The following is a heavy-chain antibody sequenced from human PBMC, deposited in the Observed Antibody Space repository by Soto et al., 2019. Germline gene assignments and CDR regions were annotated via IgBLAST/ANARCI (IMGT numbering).Heavy chain of an antibody. CDR3: VRGWGSLIHLSCLDI. CDR2: IFYDGTEK. Sequence: QVPLVESGGGVFQPGTSLRLSCAASGFTFRQYGMHWVRQAPGKGLDWVAVIFYDGTEKYYADSVKGRFTISRDNPGNMVYLQMNSLRAEDTAVYYCVRGWGSLIHLSCLDIWGQGTTVVVSS. V-gene: IGHV3-33*01. J-gene: IGHJ3*02. D-gene: IGHD3-16*01. CDR1: GFTFRQYG.